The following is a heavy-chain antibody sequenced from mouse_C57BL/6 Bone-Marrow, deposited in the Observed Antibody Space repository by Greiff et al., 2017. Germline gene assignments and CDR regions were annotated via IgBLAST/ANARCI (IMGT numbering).Heavy chain of an antibody. CDR3: AREAYDGYYDY. V-gene: IGHV7-1*01. CDR2: SRNKANDYTT. CDR1: GFTFSDFY. D-gene: IGHD2-3*01. J-gene: IGHJ2*01. Sequence: EVQLVESGGGLVQSGRSLRLSCATSGFTFSDFYMEWVRQAPGKGLEWIAASRNKANDYTTEYSASVKGRFIVSRDTSQSILYLQMNALRAEDTAIYYCAREAYDGYYDYWGQGTTLTVSS.